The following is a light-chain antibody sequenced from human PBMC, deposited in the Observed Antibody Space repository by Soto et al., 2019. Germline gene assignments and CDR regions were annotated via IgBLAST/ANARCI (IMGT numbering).Light chain of an antibody. CDR2: AAS. J-gene: IGKJ2*01. V-gene: IGKV1-33*01. CDR3: QQYDNSPMFT. Sequence: DIQMTQSPSSLSASVGDSVTITCQASQDIYDYLNWYQHKPWKAPRLLIYAASNLETGVPSMFSGSGSGTDFTFTINSLQPEDIAKYYCQQYDNSPMFTFGRGTKVEI. CDR1: QDIYDY.